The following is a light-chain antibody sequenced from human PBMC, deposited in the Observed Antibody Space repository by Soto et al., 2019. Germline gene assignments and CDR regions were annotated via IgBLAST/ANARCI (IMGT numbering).Light chain of an antibody. CDR2: EVR. CDR3: SSFTSKSTLI. J-gene: IGLJ2*01. Sequence: QSALTQPASVSGSPGQSITISCAGTMRDIGAYNLVSWYQQHPGKAPRLIFYEVRHRPSGIPLRFSASKSGHTASLTISGLQAEDEAHYYCSSFTSKSTLIFGGGTKLTVL. V-gene: IGLV2-14*03. CDR1: MRDIGAYNL.